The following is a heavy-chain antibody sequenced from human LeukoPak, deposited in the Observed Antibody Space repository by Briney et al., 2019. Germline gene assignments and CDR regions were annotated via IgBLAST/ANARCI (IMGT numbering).Heavy chain of an antibody. J-gene: IGHJ4*02. V-gene: IGHV4-59*08. CDR2: IYYSGST. CDR1: GGSMSLYH. CDR3: ARAVSGRFDY. Sequence: SETLSLTRTVSGGSMSLYHWGWIRQPPGKGLEWTGYIYYSGSTNYNPSLKSRVTISVDTSKNQFSLKLSSVTAADTAIYYCARAVSGRFDYWGQGTPVTVSS. D-gene: IGHD6-19*01.